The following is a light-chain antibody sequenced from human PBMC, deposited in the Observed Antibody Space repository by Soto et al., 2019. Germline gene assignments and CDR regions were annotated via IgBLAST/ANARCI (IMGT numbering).Light chain of an antibody. V-gene: IGKV1-39*01. J-gene: IGKJ1*01. Sequence: DIQMTQSPSSLSASVGDRVTITCRARQSISSYLNWYQQKPGKAPKLLIYAASSLQSGVPSRFSGCGSGTDFTLSISSLQPEVFATYYCQQSSSTPRTFGRPTKVEI. CDR3: QQSSSTPRT. CDR1: QSISSY. CDR2: AAS.